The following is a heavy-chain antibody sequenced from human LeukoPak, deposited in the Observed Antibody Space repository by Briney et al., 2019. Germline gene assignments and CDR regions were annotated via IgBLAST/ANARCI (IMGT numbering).Heavy chain of an antibody. CDR3: ARVGVSLRGYYFDY. V-gene: IGHV3-7*01. D-gene: IGHD3-3*01. J-gene: IGHJ4*02. CDR1: GFIFSSHS. Sequence: GGSLRLSCAASGFIFSSHSMTWVRQAPGKGLEWVANIKQDGSEKYYVDSVKGRFTISRDNAKNSLYLQMNSLRAEDTAVYYCARVGVSLRGYYFDYWGQGTLVTVSS. CDR2: IKQDGSEK.